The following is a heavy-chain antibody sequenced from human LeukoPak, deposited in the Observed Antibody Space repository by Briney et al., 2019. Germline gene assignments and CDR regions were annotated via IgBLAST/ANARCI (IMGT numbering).Heavy chain of an antibody. CDR1: GFTFSSYA. D-gene: IGHD3-10*01. J-gene: IGHJ4*02. V-gene: IGHV3-23*01. CDR2: ISGSGGST. CDR3: AKVNHGSGSYTFDY. Sequence: GGSLRLSCAASGFTFSSYAMSWVRQAPGEGLEWVSAISGSGGSTYYADSVKGRFTISRDNSKNTLYLQMNSLRAEDTAVYYCAKVNHGSGSYTFDYWGQGTLVTVSS.